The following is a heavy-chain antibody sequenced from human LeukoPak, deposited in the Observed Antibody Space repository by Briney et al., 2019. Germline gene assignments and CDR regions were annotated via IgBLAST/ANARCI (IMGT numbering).Heavy chain of an antibody. CDR2: ISGSGGST. CDR1: GFTFSSYA. D-gene: IGHD6-19*01. V-gene: IGHV3-23*01. CDR3: AKRGSSGWYVPAGIDY. J-gene: IGHJ4*02. Sequence: PGGSLRLSCAASGFTFSSYAMSWVRQAPGKGLEWVSAISGSGGSTYYADSVKGRFTISRDNSKNTLYLHMNCLRAEDTAVYYCAKRGSSGWYVPAGIDYWGQGTLVTVSS.